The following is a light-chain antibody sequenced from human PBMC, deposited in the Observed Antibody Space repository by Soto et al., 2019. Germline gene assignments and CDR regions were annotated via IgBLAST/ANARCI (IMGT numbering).Light chain of an antibody. Sequence: EIVLTQSPGTLSLSPGDRATLSCRASLSVNSDSLAWYQQKPGQGPRLLMYRAFSRATGIPDRFSGSGSGTEFTLTISRLEPEDFTVYYCQYYGNSPLFTFGPGTKVDIK. CDR2: RAF. CDR1: LSVNSDS. V-gene: IGKV3-20*01. CDR3: QYYGNSPLFT. J-gene: IGKJ3*01.